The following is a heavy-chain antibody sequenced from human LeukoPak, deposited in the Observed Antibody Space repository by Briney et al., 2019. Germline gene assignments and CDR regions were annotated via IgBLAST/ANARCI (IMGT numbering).Heavy chain of an antibody. D-gene: IGHD2-15*01. CDR1: GYTFTTYD. V-gene: IGHV1-18*01. CDR2: IKTHTANT. J-gene: IGHJ4*02. CDR3: ARGPGGCTGGSCYYDH. Sequence: ASVKVSCTASGYTFTTYDISWVRHAPGQGLEWMGWIKTHTANTNNAQKLQDRVTVTTDTSTSTAYMELRSLRSDDTAVYYCARGPGGCTGGSCYYDHWGQGTLVTVSS.